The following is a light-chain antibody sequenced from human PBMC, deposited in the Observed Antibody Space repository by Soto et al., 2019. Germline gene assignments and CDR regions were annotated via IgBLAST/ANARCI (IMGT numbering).Light chain of an antibody. V-gene: IGLV1-40*01. Sequence: QSVLTAPPSISGTPGQRVTIPCTGSSLDIVAGSDAHWDHQLPGPDPKLLIDGNTNRPSGVPDRFSGSKSGTSTSLAIAGLQPEDEGDYYCQTYDSSLSGLNVCGGGTKVTV. CDR1: SLDIVAGSD. CDR2: GNT. CDR3: QTYDSSLSGLNV. J-gene: IGLJ1*01.